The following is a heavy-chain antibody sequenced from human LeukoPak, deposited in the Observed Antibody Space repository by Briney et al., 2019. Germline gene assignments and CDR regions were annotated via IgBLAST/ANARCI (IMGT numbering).Heavy chain of an antibody. CDR2: IIPILGIA. D-gene: IGHD6-6*01. CDR3: ARVPSSSSSPIDY. V-gene: IGHV1-69*04. CDR1: GGTFSSYA. Sequence: ASVKVSCKASGGTFSSYAISWVRQAPGQGLEWMGRIIPILGIANYAQKLQGRVTITADKSTSTAYMELSSLRSEDTAVYYCARVPSSSSSPIDYWGQGTLVTVSS. J-gene: IGHJ4*02.